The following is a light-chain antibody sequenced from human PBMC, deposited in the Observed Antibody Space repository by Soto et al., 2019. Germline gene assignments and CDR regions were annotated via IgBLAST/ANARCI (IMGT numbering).Light chain of an antibody. Sequence: EIVLTQSPATLSLSPWERATLSCRASQSVSSYLAWYQQKPGQAPRLLIYDASNRATGIPARFSGSGSGTDFLLTISSLEPEDFAVYYCQQRSNWPRTFGQGTKVEIK. V-gene: IGKV3-11*01. CDR1: QSVSSY. CDR2: DAS. CDR3: QQRSNWPRT. J-gene: IGKJ1*01.